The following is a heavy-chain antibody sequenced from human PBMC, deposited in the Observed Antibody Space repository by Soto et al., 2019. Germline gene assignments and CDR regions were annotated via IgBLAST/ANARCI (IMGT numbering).Heavy chain of an antibody. D-gene: IGHD5-12*01. CDR3: AKERGYSGYSPFDY. V-gene: IGHV3-30*18. Sequence: GGSLRLSCAASGFTFSSYGLHWVRQAPGKGLEWVAVISYDGSNKYYADSVKGRFTISRDNSKNTLYLQMNSLRAEDTAVYYCAKERGYSGYSPFDYWGQGTRVTVSS. CDR1: GFTFSSYG. CDR2: ISYDGSNK. J-gene: IGHJ4*02.